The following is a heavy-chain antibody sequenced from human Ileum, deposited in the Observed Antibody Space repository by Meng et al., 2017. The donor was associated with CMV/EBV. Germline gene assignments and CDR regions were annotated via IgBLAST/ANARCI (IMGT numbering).Heavy chain of an antibody. CDR2: ISSSSSYR. CDR3: ARDLIVVVPAAIGDFYNYGMDV. J-gene: IGHJ6*02. V-gene: IGHV3-21*01. Sequence: GGSLRLSCAASGFTFSSYSMNWVRQAPGKGLEWVSSISSSSSYRYYADSVKGRFTIYRDNAKNSLYLQMNSLRAEDTAVYYCARDLIVVVPAAIGDFYNYGMDVWGQGTTVTVSS. CDR1: GFTFSSYS. D-gene: IGHD2-2*01.